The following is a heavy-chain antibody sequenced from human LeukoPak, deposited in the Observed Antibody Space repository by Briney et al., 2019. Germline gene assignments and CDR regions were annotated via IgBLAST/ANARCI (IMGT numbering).Heavy chain of an antibody. CDR3: AFGRSGRIVSPFDY. V-gene: IGHV3-23*01. J-gene: IGHJ4*02. D-gene: IGHD1-26*01. CDR2: ISGSGGST. Sequence: GGSLRLSCAASGFTFSGYAMSWVRQAPGKGLEWVSAISGSGGSTYCADSVKGRFTISRDNSKNTLYLQMNSLGAKDTAVYYCAFGRSGRIVSPFDYWGQGTLVTVSS. CDR1: GFTFSGYA.